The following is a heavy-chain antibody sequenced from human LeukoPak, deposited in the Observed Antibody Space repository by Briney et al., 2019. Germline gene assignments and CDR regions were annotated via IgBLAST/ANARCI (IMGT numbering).Heavy chain of an antibody. J-gene: IGHJ3*02. V-gene: IGHV4-59*08. CDR2: IYYSGST. Sequence: SETLSLTCTVSGGSISSYYWSWIRQPPGKGQGWDGYIYYSGSTNNNPNLKLRVTISVDASKLHFSLKLSSVTAGDTAVYYCARLDPLGAFDIWGQGTMVTVSS. CDR1: GGSISSYY. CDR3: ARLDPLGAFDI.